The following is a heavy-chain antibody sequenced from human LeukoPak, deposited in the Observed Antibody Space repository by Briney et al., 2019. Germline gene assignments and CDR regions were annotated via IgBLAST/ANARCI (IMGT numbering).Heavy chain of an antibody. V-gene: IGHV3-33*01. J-gene: IGHJ5*02. Sequence: PGRSLRLSCAASGFTFSNHGMHWVRQAPGKGLEWVAVIWYDGSSKYYADSVKGRFTISRDNSKNTLYLQMNSLRAEDTAVYYCAREATMVRGVLRFDPWGQGTLVTVSS. CDR3: AREATMVRGVLRFDP. CDR1: GFTFSNHG. D-gene: IGHD3-10*01. CDR2: IWYDGSSK.